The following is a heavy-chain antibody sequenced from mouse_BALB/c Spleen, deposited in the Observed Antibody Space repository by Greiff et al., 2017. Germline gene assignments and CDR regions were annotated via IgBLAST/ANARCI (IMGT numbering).Heavy chain of an antibody. J-gene: IGHJ1*01. CDR1: GYTFTSYW. Sequence: QVQLQQPGAELVKPGASVKLSCKASGYTFTSYWMHWVKQRPGQGLEWIGEINPSNGRTNYNEKYKSKATLTVDKSSSTAYMQLSSLTSEDSAVYYCARGYYGSTNPGNFDVWGAGTTVTVSS. V-gene: IGHV1S81*02. D-gene: IGHD1-1*01. CDR3: ARGYYGSTNPGNFDV. CDR2: INPSNGRT.